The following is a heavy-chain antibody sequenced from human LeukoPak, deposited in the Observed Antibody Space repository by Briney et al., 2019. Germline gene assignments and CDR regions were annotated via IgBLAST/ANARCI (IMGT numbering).Heavy chain of an antibody. CDR3: AKDSGSGSPVFDYFDY. CDR1: GFTFSSYG. CDR2: ISYDGSNK. V-gene: IGHV3-30*18. J-gene: IGHJ4*02. D-gene: IGHD3-10*01. Sequence: GGSLRLSCAASGFTFSSYGMHWVRQAPGKGLEWVAVISYDGSNKYYADSMKGRFTISRDNSKNTLYLQMNSLRAEDTAVYYCAKDSGSGSPVFDYFDYWGQGTLVTVSS.